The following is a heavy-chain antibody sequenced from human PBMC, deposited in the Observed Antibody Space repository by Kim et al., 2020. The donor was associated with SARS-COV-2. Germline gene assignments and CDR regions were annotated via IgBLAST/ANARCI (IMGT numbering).Heavy chain of an antibody. J-gene: IGHJ4*02. D-gene: IGHD1-1*01. CDR3: ARRGYNYYLDY. CDR1: GFTFSDYY. Sequence: GGSLRLSCAASGFTFSDYYMSWTRQAPGKGLEWVSYISTTGNTIYYADSVKDRFTISRDNAKNSLYLQMNSLRAEDTAVYYCARRGYNYYLDYWGQGTLVTVSS. V-gene: IGHV3-11*01. CDR2: ISTTGNTI.